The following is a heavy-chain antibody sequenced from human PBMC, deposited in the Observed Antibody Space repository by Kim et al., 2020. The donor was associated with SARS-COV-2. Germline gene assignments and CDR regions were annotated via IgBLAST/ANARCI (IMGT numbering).Heavy chain of an antibody. CDR3: ARSLVVVVPAADLDY. V-gene: IGHV1-46*01. D-gene: IGHD2-2*01. Sequence: KFQGRVTMTRDTSTSTVYMELSSLRSEDTAVYYCARSLVVVVPAADLDYWGQGTLVTVSS. J-gene: IGHJ4*02.